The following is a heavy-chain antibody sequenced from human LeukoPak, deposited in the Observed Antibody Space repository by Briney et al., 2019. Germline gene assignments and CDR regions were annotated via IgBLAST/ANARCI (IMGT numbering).Heavy chain of an antibody. V-gene: IGHV4-59*06. CDR1: GGSISSYY. D-gene: IGHD3-9*01. Sequence: PSETLSLTCTVSGGSISSYYWSWIRQHPGKGLEWIGYIYYIGSSYYNPSLKSRVTISVDTSKNQFSLNLSSVTAADTAVYYCAGTGAHYDILTGYYPFDYWGQGTLVTVSS. J-gene: IGHJ4*02. CDR2: IYYIGSS. CDR3: AGTGAHYDILTGYYPFDY.